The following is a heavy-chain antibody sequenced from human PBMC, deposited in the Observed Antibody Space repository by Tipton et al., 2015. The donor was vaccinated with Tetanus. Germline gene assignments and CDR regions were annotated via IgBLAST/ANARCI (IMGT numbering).Heavy chain of an antibody. CDR3: ARGRGLGPHEYFEH. Sequence: QMQLVQSGAEVKKPGASVNVSCKSSGYTFTHYGVNWVRQSPGQGLEWMGWISPFNENVNYAEKFQGRLTMTTDRSTATVYMDLGSLGSGDTAVYYCARGRGLGPHEYFEHRGQGTLVTVSS. CDR2: ISPFNENV. J-gene: IGHJ5*02. CDR1: GYTFTHYG. V-gene: IGHV1-18*01. D-gene: IGHD3/OR15-3a*01.